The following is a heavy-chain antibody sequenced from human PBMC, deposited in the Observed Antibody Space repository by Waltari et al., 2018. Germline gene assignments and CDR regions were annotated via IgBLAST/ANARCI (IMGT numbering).Heavy chain of an antibody. D-gene: IGHD5-18*01. Sequence: EVQLVESGGGLVQPGGSLRLSCAASGFTFSNYAMNWVRQAPGKGLEWVSAMSGSDVSYYADSVRGRFTISRDNSKNTLFLQMNSLRAEDTAVYYCASRYGWPSNDYWGQGTLVTVSS. CDR2: MSGSDVS. V-gene: IGHV3-23*04. CDR3: ASRYGWPSNDY. CDR1: GFTFSNYA. J-gene: IGHJ4*02.